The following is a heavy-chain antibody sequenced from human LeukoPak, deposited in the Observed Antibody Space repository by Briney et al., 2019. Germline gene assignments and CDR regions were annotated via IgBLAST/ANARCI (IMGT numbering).Heavy chain of an antibody. J-gene: IGHJ4*02. CDR2: INYSGST. Sequence: SETLSLTCTVSGGSIIGSTSYWGWIRQPPGKGLDWIGIINYSGSTYYNPSLRSRVTISVDTSKNQFSLKLNSVTASDTAVYYCAGGYGYWGQGTLVTVSS. D-gene: IGHD3-16*01. V-gene: IGHV4-39*01. CDR3: AGGYGY. CDR1: GGSIIGSTSY.